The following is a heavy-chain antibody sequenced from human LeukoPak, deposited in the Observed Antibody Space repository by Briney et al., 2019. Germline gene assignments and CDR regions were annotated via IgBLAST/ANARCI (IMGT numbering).Heavy chain of an antibody. CDR3: ARGLYYYYGMDV. CDR2: ISSSGSTI. CDR1: GFTFSTYS. Sequence: GGSLRLSCAASGFTFSTYSMNWARQAPGKGLEWVSYISSSGSTIYYADSVKGRFTISRDNAKNSLYLQMNSLRAEDTAVYYCARGLYYYYGMDVWGQGTTVTVSS. V-gene: IGHV3-48*04. J-gene: IGHJ6*02.